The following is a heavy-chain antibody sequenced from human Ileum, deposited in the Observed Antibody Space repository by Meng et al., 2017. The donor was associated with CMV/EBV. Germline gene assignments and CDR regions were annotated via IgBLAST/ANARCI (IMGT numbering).Heavy chain of an antibody. D-gene: IGHD6-13*01. CDR2: IFFSGNT. J-gene: IGHJ5*02. CDR1: GASISSGDYY. Sequence: QVQLQVPCPGLVKPSQTLSLSCTVSGASISSGDYYWSWIRQPPGKGLEWIGYIFFSGNTYYNPSLNNRVIISIDTPRNQFSLKVDSVTAADTAVYYCARFRIAALGNLFDPWGHGTLVTVSS. V-gene: IGHV4-30-4*08. CDR3: ARFRIAALGNLFDP.